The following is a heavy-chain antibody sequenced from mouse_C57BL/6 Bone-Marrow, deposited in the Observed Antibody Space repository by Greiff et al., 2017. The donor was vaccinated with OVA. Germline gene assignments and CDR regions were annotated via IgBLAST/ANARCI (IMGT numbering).Heavy chain of an antibody. CDR2: ISYDGSN. CDR3: ARSPHYYGSSTWYFDV. Sequence: ESGPGLVKPSQSLSLTCSVTGYSITSGYYWNWIRQFPGNKLEWMGYISYDGSNNYNPSLKNRISITRDTSKNQFFLKLNSVTTEDTATYYCARSPHYYGSSTWYFDVWGTGTTVTVSS. D-gene: IGHD1-1*01. J-gene: IGHJ1*03. CDR1: GYSITSGYY. V-gene: IGHV3-6*01.